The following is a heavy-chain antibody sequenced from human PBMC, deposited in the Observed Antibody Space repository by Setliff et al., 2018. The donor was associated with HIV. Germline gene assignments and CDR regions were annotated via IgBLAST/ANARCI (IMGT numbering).Heavy chain of an antibody. CDR1: GYIFSNFA. V-gene: IGHV1-3*01. Sequence: VKVSCKASGYIFSNFAMHWVRQVPGPRLEWMGWINAGDGNTKYSQNIQGRVTITRDTSATTVYMELSRLRSEDTAVYYCARDGAYVWGTYRYQGFDHWGQGTLVTVSS. CDR3: ARDGAYVWGTYRYQGFDH. CDR2: INAGDGNT. J-gene: IGHJ4*02. D-gene: IGHD3-16*02.